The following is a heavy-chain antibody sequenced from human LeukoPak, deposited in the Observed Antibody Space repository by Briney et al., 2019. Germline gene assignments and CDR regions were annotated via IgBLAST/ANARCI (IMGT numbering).Heavy chain of an antibody. CDR2: LYNAGST. CDR1: GFIVSNNY. CDR3: ASGIAAISIYYGMDV. V-gene: IGHV3-53*01. Sequence: GGSLRLSCVASGFIVSNNYMSWVRQAPGKGLEWVSVLYNAGSTYYADSVKGRFTISRDNSKNTLYLQMNSLRAEDTAVYYCASGIAAISIYYGMDVWGQGTTVTVSS. J-gene: IGHJ6*02. D-gene: IGHD2-15*01.